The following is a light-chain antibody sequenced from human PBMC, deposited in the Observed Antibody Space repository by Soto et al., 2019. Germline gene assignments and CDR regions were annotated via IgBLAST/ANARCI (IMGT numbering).Light chain of an antibody. Sequence: DIVMTQSPDSLAVSLGERATINCKSSQSVLYSSNNKNFLAWYQHKPGQPPKLLIYWASTRESGVPDRFSGSGSGTDFTLTISSLQAEDGAVYYCQQYYSTPQTFGPGTKVDIK. CDR2: WAS. CDR3: QQYYSTPQT. CDR1: QSVLYSSNNKNF. V-gene: IGKV4-1*01. J-gene: IGKJ3*01.